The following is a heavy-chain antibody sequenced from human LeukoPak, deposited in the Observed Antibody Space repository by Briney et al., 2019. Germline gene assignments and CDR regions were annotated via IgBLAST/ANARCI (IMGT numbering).Heavy chain of an antibody. CDR2: ISSSGSTI. V-gene: IGHV3-48*03. D-gene: IGHD3-3*01. CDR3: ARVYYDFWSGYYSLDY. CDR1: GFTFSSYE. Sequence: GGSLRLSCAASGFTFSSYEMNWVRQAPGKGLEWVSYISSSGSTIYYADSVKGRFTISRDNAKNSLYLQMNSLRAEDTAVYYCARVYYDFWSGYYSLDYWGQGTLVTVSS. J-gene: IGHJ4*02.